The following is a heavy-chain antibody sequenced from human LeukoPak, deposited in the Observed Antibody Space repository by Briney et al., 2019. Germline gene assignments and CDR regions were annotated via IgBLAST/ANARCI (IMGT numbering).Heavy chain of an antibody. CDR2: INPDSGGT. Sequence: ASLKVSCKACGYTFTGYYIHWVRQAPGQGLEWMGRINPDSGGTNYAQKFQGRVTMTRDTSITTAYMELSRLRSDDTAVYYCATNGGPAGPGWGQGTLVTVSS. J-gene: IGHJ4*02. CDR3: ATNGGPAGPG. D-gene: IGHD2-8*01. V-gene: IGHV1-2*06. CDR1: GYTFTGYY.